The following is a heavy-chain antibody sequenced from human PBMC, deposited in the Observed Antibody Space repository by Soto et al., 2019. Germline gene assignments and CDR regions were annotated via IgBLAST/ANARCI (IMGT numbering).Heavy chain of an antibody. CDR1: GGSFSGYY. V-gene: IGHV4-34*01. Sequence: QVQLQQWGAGLLKPSETLSLTCAVYGGSFSGYYWSWIRQPPGKGLEWIGEINHSGSTNYNPYLKSRVIISVDTSKKQFSLKLSYVTAEDTAGYYCASYIAPHSGGRFDYWGQGTLVTVSS. J-gene: IGHJ4*02. CDR2: INHSGST. D-gene: IGHD2-15*01. CDR3: ASYIAPHSGGRFDY.